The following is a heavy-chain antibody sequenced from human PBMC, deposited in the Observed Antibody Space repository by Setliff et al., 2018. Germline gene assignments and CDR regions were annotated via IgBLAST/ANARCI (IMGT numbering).Heavy chain of an antibody. D-gene: IGHD3-10*01. Sequence: GASVKVSCKASGGTFSSYAISWVRQAPGQGLEWMGGIIPILGIANYAQKFQGRVTITADESTSTAYMELSSLRSEDTAVYYCAAGLWFGELLYWANLDYWGQGTLVTVS. CDR2: IIPILGIA. CDR1: GGTFSSYA. CDR3: AAGLWFGELLYWANLDY. V-gene: IGHV1-69*10. J-gene: IGHJ4*02.